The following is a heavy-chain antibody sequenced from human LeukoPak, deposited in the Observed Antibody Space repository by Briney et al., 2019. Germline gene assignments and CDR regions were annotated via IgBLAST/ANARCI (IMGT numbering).Heavy chain of an antibody. J-gene: IGHJ4*02. D-gene: IGHD5-12*01. Sequence: GASVKVSCKVSGYTLTELSMHWVRQAPGQGLEWMGWISAYNGNTNYAQKLQGRVTMTTDTSTSTAYMELRSLRSDDTAVYYCARDPIYSGYDGSPYWGQGTLVTVSS. V-gene: IGHV1-18*01. CDR3: ARDPIYSGYDGSPY. CDR1: GYTLTELS. CDR2: ISAYNGNT.